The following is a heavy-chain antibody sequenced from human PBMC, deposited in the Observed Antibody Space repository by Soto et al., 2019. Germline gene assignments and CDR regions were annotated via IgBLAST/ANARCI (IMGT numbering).Heavy chain of an antibody. CDR1: GFTFGDYA. D-gene: IGHD3-22*01. J-gene: IGHJ5*02. Sequence: GGSLRLSCTASGFTFGDYAMSWVRQAPGKGLEWVGFIRSKAYGGTTEYAASVKGRFTISRDDSKSIAYLQMNSLKTEDTAVYYCTRDLAYYDSSGYNWFDPWGQGTLVTVSS. CDR2: IRSKAYGGTT. CDR3: TRDLAYYDSSGYNWFDP. V-gene: IGHV3-49*04.